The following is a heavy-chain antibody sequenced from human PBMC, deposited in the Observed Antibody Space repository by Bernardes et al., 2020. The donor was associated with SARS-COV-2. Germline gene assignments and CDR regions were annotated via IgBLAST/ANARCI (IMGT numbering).Heavy chain of an antibody. Sequence: SETLSLTCTVSGGSIRSSYWSWIRQPPGPGLEWIGYIYYSGSTHYNPSLKSRVTISVDTSKNKYSLKLSPVTAAGTAVYYCAGASRITIFGVAIVQGLDYWGQGTLVTGSS. CDR1: GGSIRSSY. D-gene: IGHD3-3*01. CDR2: IYYSGST. V-gene: IGHV4-59*01. J-gene: IGHJ4*02. CDR3: AGASRITIFGVAIVQGLDY.